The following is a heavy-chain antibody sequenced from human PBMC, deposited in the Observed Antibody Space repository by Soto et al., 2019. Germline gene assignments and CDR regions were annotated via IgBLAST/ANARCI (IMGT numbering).Heavy chain of an antibody. V-gene: IGHV3-20*04. Sequence: PGESLKISCAASGFTFSTYSMNWVRQAPGKGLEWVAVISYDGSTGYADSVKGRFTISRDNAKNSLYLQMNSLRAEDTALYYCARAYGSGSYYNWFDPWGQGTLVTVS. CDR1: GFTFSTYS. CDR2: ISYDGST. CDR3: ARAYGSGSYYNWFDP. D-gene: IGHD3-10*01. J-gene: IGHJ5*02.